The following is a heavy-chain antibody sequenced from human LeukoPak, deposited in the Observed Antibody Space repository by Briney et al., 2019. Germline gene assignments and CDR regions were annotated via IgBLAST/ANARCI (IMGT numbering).Heavy chain of an antibody. CDR3: ARDSGSYLQPTEI. J-gene: IGHJ4*01. D-gene: IGHD1-26*01. CDR2: VGLRGDRT. CDR1: GFTFSTYA. Sequence: GGSLRLSCAASGFTFSTYALSWVRQAPGKGLEWVSSVGLRGDRTYYADSVKGRFTVSRDNSKNTVYLQMNSLRVDDTALYHCARDSGSYLQPTEIWGDGALITVSS. V-gene: IGHV3-23*01.